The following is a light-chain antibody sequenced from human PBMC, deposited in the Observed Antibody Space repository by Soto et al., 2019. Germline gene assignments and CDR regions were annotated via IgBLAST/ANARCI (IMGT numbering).Light chain of an antibody. CDR1: QSVGSN. CDR3: QQYNDWRT. CDR2: GAS. V-gene: IGKV3-15*01. J-gene: IGKJ1*01. Sequence: EIVMTQSPATLSLSPGETATLSCRASQSVGSNLAWYQQKPGQAPRPLIYGASTRAPGVPARFSGSGSGTEFTLTISSLQSEDFAVYYCQQYNDWRTFGQGTKVEIK.